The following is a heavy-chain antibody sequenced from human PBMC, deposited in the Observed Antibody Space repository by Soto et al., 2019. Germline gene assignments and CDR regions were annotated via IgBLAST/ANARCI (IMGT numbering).Heavy chain of an antibody. D-gene: IGHD3-22*01. Sequence: QVQLVESGGGVVQPGRSLGLSCAASGFTFSSYAMHWVRQAPGKGLEWVAVISYDGSNKYYADSVKGRFTISRDNSKNTLYLQMNSLRAEDTAVYYCARDKVVITGYFDYWGQGTLVTVSS. V-gene: IGHV3-30-3*01. CDR1: GFTFSSYA. CDR3: ARDKVVITGYFDY. J-gene: IGHJ4*02. CDR2: ISYDGSNK.